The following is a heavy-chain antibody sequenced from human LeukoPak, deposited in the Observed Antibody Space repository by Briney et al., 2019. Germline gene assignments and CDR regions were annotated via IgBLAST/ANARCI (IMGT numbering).Heavy chain of an antibody. CDR1: GGTFSSYA. CDR2: INPKSGKS. J-gene: IGHJ4*02. Sequence: ASVKVSCKASGGTFSSYAMSGVRQAPGRGLEWMGWINPKSGKSGFARKFQGGVTMTRHTYISKAYIELSSLRSEDRAVYYCARGPPSGSSDFDYWGQGTLVTVSS. V-gene: IGHV1-8*02. D-gene: IGHD1-26*01. CDR3: ARGPPSGSSDFDY.